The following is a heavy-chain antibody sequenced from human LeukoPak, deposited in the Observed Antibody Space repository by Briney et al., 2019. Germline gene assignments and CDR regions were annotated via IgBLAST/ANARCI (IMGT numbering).Heavy chain of an antibody. CDR2: IIPIFGTA. CDR1: GGTFSSYA. J-gene: IGHJ3*02. Sequence: EASVKVSCKASGGTFSSYAISWVRQAPGQGLEWMGGIIPIFGTANYAQKFQGRVTITTDESTSTAYMELSSLRSEDTAVYYCARVTLRNYGGNSGRAFDIWGQGTMVTVSS. CDR3: ARVTLRNYGGNSGRAFDI. V-gene: IGHV1-69*05. D-gene: IGHD4-23*01.